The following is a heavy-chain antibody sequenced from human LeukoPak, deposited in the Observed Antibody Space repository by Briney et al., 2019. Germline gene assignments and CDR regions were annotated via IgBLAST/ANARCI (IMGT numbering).Heavy chain of an antibody. D-gene: IGHD3-3*01. CDR1: GFTFSTDA. CDR2: IDNSGDNT. J-gene: IGHJ4*02. V-gene: IGHV3-23*01. Sequence: AGGSLRLSCAASGFTFSTDAMSWVRQAPGKGLEWVSTIDNSGDNTHYADAVTGRFTISRDSSKNTLYLQMNSLRADDTAVYYCARDVGVVMFDYWGQGTLVTVSS. CDR3: ARDVGVVMFDY.